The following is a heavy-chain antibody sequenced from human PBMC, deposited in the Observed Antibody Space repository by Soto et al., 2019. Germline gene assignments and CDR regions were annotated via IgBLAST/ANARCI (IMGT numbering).Heavy chain of an antibody. D-gene: IGHD3-16*02. Sequence: GSAPTLVNPTQTLTLTCSFSGFSLSTSGVGVGWIRQPPGKALEWLALIYWDDDKRYSPSLKSRLTITKDTSKNQVVLTMTNMDPVDTATYYCAHSDYIWGSYRSYDAFDIWGQGTMVTLSS. V-gene: IGHV2-5*02. CDR3: AHSDYIWGSYRSYDAFDI. CDR2: IYWDDDK. J-gene: IGHJ3*02. CDR1: GFSLSTSGVG.